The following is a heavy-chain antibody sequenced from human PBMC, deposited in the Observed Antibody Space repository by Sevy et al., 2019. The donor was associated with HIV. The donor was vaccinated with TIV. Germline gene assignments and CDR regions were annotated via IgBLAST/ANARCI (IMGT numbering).Heavy chain of an antibody. D-gene: IGHD3-16*01. CDR2: INQDGSEE. CDR3: ARTGSYADTYYYYYAMDV. CDR1: AFTFSSYW. V-gene: IGHV3-7*01. Sequence: GGSLRLSCAASAFTFSSYWMTWVRQAPGKGLEWVANINQDGSEENYVDSVKGRFTIFRDNAKNSLFLQMNSLRAEDTAVYYCARTGSYADTYYYYYAMDVWGPGTTVTVFS. J-gene: IGHJ6*02.